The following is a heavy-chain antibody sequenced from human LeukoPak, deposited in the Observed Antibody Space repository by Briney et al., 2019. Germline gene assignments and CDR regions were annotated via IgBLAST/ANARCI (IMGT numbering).Heavy chain of an antibody. D-gene: IGHD4-17*01. Sequence: PGGSLRLSCAASGFTFSSYSMNWVRQAPGKGLEWVSSISSSSSYIYYADSVKGRFTISRDNAKNSLYLQMNSLRAEDTAVYYCARAGDRMTTVTTLIQYWGQGTLVTVSS. V-gene: IGHV3-21*01. CDR2: ISSSSSYI. CDR1: GFTFSSYS. J-gene: IGHJ4*02. CDR3: ARAGDRMTTVTTLIQY.